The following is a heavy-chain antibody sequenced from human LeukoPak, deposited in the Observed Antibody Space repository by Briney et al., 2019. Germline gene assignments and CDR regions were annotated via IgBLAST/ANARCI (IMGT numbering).Heavy chain of an antibody. CDR2: IKQDGGEK. Sequence: GGSLRLSCAASGFTFSGYWMSWLRQAPGKGLEWVANIKQDGGEKNYVDSVKGRFTISRDNAKNSLYLQMNSLRAEDMAVYYCARDRGFGQADVWGKGTTVTVSS. CDR1: GFTFSGYW. V-gene: IGHV3-7*01. CDR3: ARDRGFGQADV. D-gene: IGHD3-10*01. J-gene: IGHJ6*04.